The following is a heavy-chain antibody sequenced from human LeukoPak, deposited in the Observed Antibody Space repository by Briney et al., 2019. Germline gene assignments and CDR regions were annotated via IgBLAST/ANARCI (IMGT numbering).Heavy chain of an antibody. Sequence: ASLKVSWKDSRVTFSGPAIRWGPPGPRQRVGWMGRINPIFGTANHAQKLQGRVPITTDETTSTAYMELSSLRSGDTAVYYCAGDRVHYYDSRGYPEDDYWGQGTLVTVSS. D-gene: IGHD3-22*01. V-gene: IGHV1-69*05. CDR1: RVTFSGPA. CDR2: INPIFGTA. CDR3: AGDRVHYYDSRGYPEDDY. J-gene: IGHJ4*02.